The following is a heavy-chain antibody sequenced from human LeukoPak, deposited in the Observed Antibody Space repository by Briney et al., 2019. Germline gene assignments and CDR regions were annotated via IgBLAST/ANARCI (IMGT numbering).Heavy chain of an antibody. D-gene: IGHD4-17*01. CDR1: GFTFSNYA. V-gene: IGHV3-23*01. J-gene: IGHJ3*01. CDR2: IRSGGSA. CDR3: ARDPNGDYIGAFDF. Sequence: GGSLRLPCAASGFTFSNYAMIWVRQAPGQGLEWASAIRSGGSAKYADPVKARFTISRDNSKNTLYLQMNSLRAEDTALYFCARDPNGDYIGAFDFLGQGTVVTVSS.